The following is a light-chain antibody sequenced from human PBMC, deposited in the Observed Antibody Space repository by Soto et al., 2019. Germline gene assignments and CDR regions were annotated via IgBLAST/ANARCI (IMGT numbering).Light chain of an antibody. CDR2: GAS. V-gene: IGKV3-15*01. J-gene: IGKJ1*01. CDR1: QSVTTN. Sequence: EIVMTQSPATLSMSPGERATLSCRASQSVTTNLAWYQQRPGQAPRLFIFGASARAAGVPARFSGSGSGTEFTLTISSLQSEDFAVYHCQQYDEWPMTFGQGTKVEIK. CDR3: QQYDEWPMT.